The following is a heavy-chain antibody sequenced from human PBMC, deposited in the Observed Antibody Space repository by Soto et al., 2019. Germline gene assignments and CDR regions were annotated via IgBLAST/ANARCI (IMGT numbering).Heavy chain of an antibody. CDR1: GFTFGDYA. Sequence: GGSLRLSCTASGFTFGDYAMSWFRQAPGKGLEWVGFIRRNAYGVTTEYAESVKGRFTISRDDSKSIAYLQMNSLKTEDTAVYYCTLSGATNYYYGMDVWGQGTTVTVSS. CDR2: IRRNAYGVTT. J-gene: IGHJ6*02. CDR3: TLSGATNYYYGMDV. V-gene: IGHV3-49*03. D-gene: IGHD7-27*01.